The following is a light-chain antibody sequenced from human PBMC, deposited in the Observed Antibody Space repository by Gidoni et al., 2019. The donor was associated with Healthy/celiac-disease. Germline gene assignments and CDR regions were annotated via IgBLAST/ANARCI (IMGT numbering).Light chain of an antibody. Sequence: DLQTTQSPSSLSASVGDRVTITCRASQSISSYLNWYQQKPGKAPKLLIYAASNLQSGVPSRFSGSGSGTDFTLTISSLQPEDFATYYCQQSYSTPSITFGQGTRLEIK. CDR3: QQSYSTPSIT. CDR2: AAS. J-gene: IGKJ5*01. V-gene: IGKV1-39*01. CDR1: QSISSY.